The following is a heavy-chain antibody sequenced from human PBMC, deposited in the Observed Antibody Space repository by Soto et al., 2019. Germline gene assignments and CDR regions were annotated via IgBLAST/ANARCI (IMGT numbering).Heavy chain of an antibody. CDR3: ARVSVDPTVTYPPIYYFDY. CDR1: GGSISSGGYY. Sequence: QVQLQESGPGLVKPSQTPSLTCTVSGGSISSGGYYWSWIRQHPGKGLEWIGYIYYSGSTYYNPSLKSRVTISVDTSKNQFSLKLSSVTAADTAVYYCARVSVDPTVTYPPIYYFDYWGQGTLVTVSS. D-gene: IGHD4-17*01. CDR2: IYYSGST. J-gene: IGHJ4*02. V-gene: IGHV4-31*03.